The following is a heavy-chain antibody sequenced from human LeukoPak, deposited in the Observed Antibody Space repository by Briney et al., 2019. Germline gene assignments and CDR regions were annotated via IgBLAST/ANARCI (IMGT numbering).Heavy chain of an antibody. Sequence: ASVKVSCKASGGTFSSYAISWVRQAPGQGLEWMGRIIPILGIANYAQKFQGRVTITAGKSTSTAYMELSSLRSEDTAVYYCARDTYDILTGYYSDYWGQGTQVTVSS. D-gene: IGHD3-9*01. CDR2: IIPILGIA. CDR3: ARDTYDILTGYYSDY. CDR1: GGTFSSYA. J-gene: IGHJ4*02. V-gene: IGHV1-69*04.